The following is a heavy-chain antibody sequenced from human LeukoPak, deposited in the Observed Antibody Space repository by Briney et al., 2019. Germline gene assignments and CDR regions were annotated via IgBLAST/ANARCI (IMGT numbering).Heavy chain of an antibody. D-gene: IGHD5-12*01. J-gene: IGHJ4*02. Sequence: PGGSLRLSCAASGFTFSSYWMSWVRQAPGKGLEWVANIKQDGSEKYYVDSVKGRFTISRDNAKNSLYLQMNSLRAEDTAVYYCAKDLMGHSGYDFDSWGQGTLVTVSS. CDR3: AKDLMGHSGYDFDS. V-gene: IGHV3-7*03. CDR1: GFTFSSYW. CDR2: IKQDGSEK.